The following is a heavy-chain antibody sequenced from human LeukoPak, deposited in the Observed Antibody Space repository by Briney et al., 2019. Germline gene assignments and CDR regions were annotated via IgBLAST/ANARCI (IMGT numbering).Heavy chain of an antibody. D-gene: IGHD4-17*01. Sequence: GGSLRLSCAASAFSFNKFALIWVRQAPGKGLDWVSAITANGGYTLYADAVKGRVTVSTDNSKNTLYLQINSLRPEDTAMYYCAKDPNGDYIGAFDFWGQGTMVTVSS. J-gene: IGHJ3*01. V-gene: IGHV3-23*01. CDR1: AFSFNKFA. CDR2: ITANGGYT. CDR3: AKDPNGDYIGAFDF.